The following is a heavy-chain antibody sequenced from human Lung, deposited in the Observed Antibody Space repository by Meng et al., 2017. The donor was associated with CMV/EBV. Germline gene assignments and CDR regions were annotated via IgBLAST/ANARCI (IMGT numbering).Heavy chain of an antibody. V-gene: IGHV3-23*03. CDR2: IYSGGSRT. Sequence: GESLKISCAASGFTFSNYTMSWVRQAPGKGLEWVSVIYSGGSRTYYADSVRGRFTISRDNSKNTVYVQMNSLRAEDTAVYYCAKGYIRSPGYCDYWGQGTXVNVSS. D-gene: IGHD2-15*01. CDR3: AKGYIRSPGYCDY. J-gene: IGHJ4*02. CDR1: GFTFSNYT.